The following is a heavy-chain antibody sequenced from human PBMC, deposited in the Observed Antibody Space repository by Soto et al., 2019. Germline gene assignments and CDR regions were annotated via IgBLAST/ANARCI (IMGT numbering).Heavy chain of an antibody. CDR2: IVPIYRTA. J-gene: IGHJ4*02. V-gene: IGHV1-69*13. Sequence: ASVMVSCKASGGTFSSYRINWVRQAPGQGLEWVGGIVPIYRTADYAQKFQGRVTITADESARTSYMGLRSLKSQDTAVYYCVRDSGAKLSSSWGQGTLVT. D-gene: IGHD6-13*01. CDR1: GGTFSSYR. CDR3: VRDSGAKLSSS.